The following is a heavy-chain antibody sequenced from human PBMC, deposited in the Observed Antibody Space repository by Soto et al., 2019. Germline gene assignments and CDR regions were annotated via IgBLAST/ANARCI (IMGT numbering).Heavy chain of an antibody. CDR3: AGDHRYCSGSSCRPYYYYYGMDV. J-gene: IGHJ6*02. V-gene: IGHV3-21*01. Sequence: PGGSLRLSCAASGFTFSSYSMNWVRQAPGRGLEWVAAISGTSDYIYYADSVKGRFTISRDNAKTSLYIQMNSLRAEDTAVYYCAGDHRYCSGSSCRPYYYYYGMDVWGQGTTVTVSS. CDR2: ISGTSDYI. D-gene: IGHD2-15*01. CDR1: GFTFSSYS.